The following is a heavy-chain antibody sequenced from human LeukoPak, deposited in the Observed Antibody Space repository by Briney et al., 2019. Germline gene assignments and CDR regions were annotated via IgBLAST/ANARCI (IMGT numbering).Heavy chain of an antibody. CDR3: ARVRTSGRGCSGYWEGFDY. CDR1: GYTFTGYY. Sequence: ASVKVSCKASGYTFTGYYMHWVRQAPGQGLEWMGWINPNSGGTNYAQKFQGRVTMTRDTSISTAYMELSRLRSDDTAVYYCARVRTSGRGCSGYWEGFDYWGQGTLVTVSS. D-gene: IGHD5-12*01. V-gene: IGHV1-2*02. J-gene: IGHJ4*02. CDR2: INPNSGGT.